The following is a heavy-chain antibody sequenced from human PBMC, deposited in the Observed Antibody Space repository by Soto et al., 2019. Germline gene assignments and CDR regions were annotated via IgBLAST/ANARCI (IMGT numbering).Heavy chain of an antibody. CDR1: GGSISSGGYY. CDR2: IYNSGST. J-gene: IGHJ4*02. D-gene: IGHD3-3*01. Sequence: QVQLQESGPGLVKPSQTLSLTCTVSGGSISSGGYYWSWIRQHPGKGLEWLGYIYNSGSTYYNPSLKSRVTISGDTSKNQFSLKLSSVTAADTAVYYCARLHYDFWSGAFDYWGQGTLVTVSS. CDR3: ARLHYDFWSGAFDY. V-gene: IGHV4-31*03.